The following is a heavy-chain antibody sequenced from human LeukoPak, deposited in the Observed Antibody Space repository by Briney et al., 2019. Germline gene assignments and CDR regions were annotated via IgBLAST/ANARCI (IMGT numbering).Heavy chain of an antibody. V-gene: IGHV4-30-4*07. D-gene: IGHD3-10*01. J-gene: IGHJ6*03. CDR2: IYYSGST. CDR1: GGSISSGGYS. CDR3: ARLSKKWILDGSGSYRPYYYYYYMDV. Sequence: SETLSLTCAVSGGSISSGGYSWSWIRQPPGKGLEWIGYIYYSGSTYYNPSLKSRVTISVDTSKNQFSLKLSSVTAADTAVYYCARLSKKWILDGSGSYRPYYYYYYMDVWGKGTTVTISS.